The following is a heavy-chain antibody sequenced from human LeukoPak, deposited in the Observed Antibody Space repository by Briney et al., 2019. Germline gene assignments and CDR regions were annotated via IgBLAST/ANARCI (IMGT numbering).Heavy chain of an antibody. J-gene: IGHJ4*02. V-gene: IGHV3-7*03. CDR3: AKAHRVYSSGWYPVDY. CDR1: GFTFSNYW. Sequence: GGSLRLSCVASGFTFSNYWMNWVRQAPGERPEWVANIKEDGSEKYYVDSVKGRFTISRDNAKNSLYLQMNSLRAEDTALYYCAKAHRVYSSGWYPVDYWGQGALVTVSS. CDR2: IKEDGSEK. D-gene: IGHD6-19*01.